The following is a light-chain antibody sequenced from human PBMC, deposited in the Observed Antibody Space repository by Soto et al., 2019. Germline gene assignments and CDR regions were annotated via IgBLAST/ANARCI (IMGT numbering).Light chain of an antibody. Sequence: DMQMTQSPSSLSASIGDRVTITCRASQDINNNLAWYQQKPGKVPKVLIYAASTLQSGVPSRFSGSGSGTDFTLTISSPQPEDVATYYCQKYNSARETFGPGTKVDI. CDR3: QKYNSARET. J-gene: IGKJ3*01. CDR1: QDINNN. V-gene: IGKV1-27*01. CDR2: AAS.